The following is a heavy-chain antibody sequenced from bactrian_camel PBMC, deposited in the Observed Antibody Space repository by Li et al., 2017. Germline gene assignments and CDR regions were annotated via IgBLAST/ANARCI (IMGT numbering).Heavy chain of an antibody. Sequence: LVESGGGSVQAGGSLRLSCTASENSYRTSCMGWFRQAPGKGLEWLASTGSGRGSTRYSDSVKGRFTISRDNAENTLYLQLNSLKTEDTAMYYCASTGSRAYWGQGTQVTVS. CDR2: TGSGRGST. V-gene: IGHV3S1*01. J-gene: IGHJ4*01. CDR3: ASTGSRAY. CDR1: ENSYRTSC. D-gene: IGHD6*01.